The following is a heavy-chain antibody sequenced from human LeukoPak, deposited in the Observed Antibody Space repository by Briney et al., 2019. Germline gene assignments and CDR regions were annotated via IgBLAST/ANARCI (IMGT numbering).Heavy chain of an antibody. CDR1: GFTFSGYN. V-gene: IGHV3-15*01. CDR2: IKSKTDGGTT. CDR3: TTPIYGYYYGMDV. Sequence: GGSLRLSCAASGFTFSGYNMNWVRQAPGKGLEWVGRIKSKTDGGTTDYAAPVKGRFTISRDDSKNTLYLQMNSLKTEDTAVYYCTTPIYGYYYGMDVWGQGTTVTVSS. J-gene: IGHJ6*02. D-gene: IGHD4-17*01.